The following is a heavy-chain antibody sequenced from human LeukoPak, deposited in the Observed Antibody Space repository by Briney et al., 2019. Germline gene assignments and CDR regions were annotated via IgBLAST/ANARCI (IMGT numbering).Heavy chain of an antibody. CDR3: ARDSGSYLFDY. CDR1: GYTFTSYA. V-gene: IGHV1-2*02. J-gene: IGHJ4*02. D-gene: IGHD1-26*01. Sequence: ASVKVSCKASGYTFTSYAMHWVRQAPGQGLEWMGWINPNTGGTNYAQKFQGRVTMTRDTSISTAYMELSRLRSDDTAVYYCARDSGSYLFDYWGQGTLVTVSS. CDR2: INPNTGGT.